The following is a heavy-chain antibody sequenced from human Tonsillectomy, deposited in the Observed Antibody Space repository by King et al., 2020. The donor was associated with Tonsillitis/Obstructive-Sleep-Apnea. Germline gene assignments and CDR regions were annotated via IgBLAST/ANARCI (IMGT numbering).Heavy chain of an antibody. Sequence: QLVESGGGVVQPGRSLRLSCAASGFTFSSYAMHWVRQAPGKGLEWVAVISYDGSNKYYADSGTGRFTISRDNSKNTLYLQMNSLRAEDTAVYYCARDTPDCSGGSCYSGWFDPWGQGTLVTVSS. D-gene: IGHD2-15*01. V-gene: IGHV3-30*01. CDR3: ARDTPDCSGGSCYSGWFDP. CDR2: ISYDGSNK. J-gene: IGHJ5*02. CDR1: GFTFSSYA.